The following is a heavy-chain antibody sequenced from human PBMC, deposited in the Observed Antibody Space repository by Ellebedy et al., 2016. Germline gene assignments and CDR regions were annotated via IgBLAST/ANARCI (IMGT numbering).Heavy chain of an antibody. J-gene: IGHJ1*01. CDR3: AREAEVGANPAEYFQH. CDR2: IWYDGSNK. CDR1: GFTFSSYA. V-gene: IGHV3-33*08. Sequence: GGSLRLSCAASGFTFSSYAMSWVRQAPGKGVEWVAVIWYDGSNKYYADSVKGRFTISRDNSKNTLYLQMNSLRAEDTAVYYCAREAEVGANPAEYFQHWGQGTLVTVSS. D-gene: IGHD1-26*01.